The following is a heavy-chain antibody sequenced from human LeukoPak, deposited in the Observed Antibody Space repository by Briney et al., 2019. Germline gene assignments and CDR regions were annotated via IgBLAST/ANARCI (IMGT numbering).Heavy chain of an antibody. J-gene: IGHJ4*02. CDR2: INRSGST. D-gene: IGHD4-11*01. V-gene: IGHV4-34*01. CDR3: ARATYSNYIDY. Sequence: SETLSLTCAVYGGSFSGYYWSWIRQPPGKGPEWIGEINRSGSTNYNPSLKSRVTISVDTSKNQFSLKLSSVTAADTAVYYCARATYSNYIDYWGQGTLVTVSS. CDR1: GGSFSGYY.